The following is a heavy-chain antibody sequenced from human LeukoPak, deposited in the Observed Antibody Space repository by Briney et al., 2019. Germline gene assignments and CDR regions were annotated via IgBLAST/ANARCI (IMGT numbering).Heavy chain of an antibody. J-gene: IGHJ4*02. CDR3: ARDEDWGAPFDY. Sequence: GRSLRLSCAASGFTFSSYAMHWVRQAPGKGLEWVAVISYDGSNKYYADSVKGRFTISRDNSKNTLYLQMNSLRAEDTAVYHCARDEDWGAPFDYWGQGTLVTVSS. V-gene: IGHV3-30-3*01. CDR2: ISYDGSNK. D-gene: IGHD7-27*01. CDR1: GFTFSSYA.